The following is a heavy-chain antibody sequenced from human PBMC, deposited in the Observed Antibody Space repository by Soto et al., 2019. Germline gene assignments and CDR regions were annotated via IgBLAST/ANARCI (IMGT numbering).Heavy chain of an antibody. Sequence: ASVKVSCKASGYTFTSYDINWVRQAPGQGLEWVGWINPTSEYTAHAQKFQGRVTLTREISTATAYMELSSLTSEDTAVYFCARQAHHEYSSDWGPGNQVTVCS. CDR3: ARQAHHEYSSD. D-gene: IGHD2-15*01. V-gene: IGHV1-8*01. CDR1: GYTFTSYD. J-gene: IGHJ4*02. CDR2: INPTSEYT.